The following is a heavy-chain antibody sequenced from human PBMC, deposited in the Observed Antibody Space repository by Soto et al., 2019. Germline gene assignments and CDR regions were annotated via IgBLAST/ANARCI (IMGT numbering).Heavy chain of an antibody. V-gene: IGHV1-2*02. J-gene: IGHJ6*02. CDR2: IDPNSGGT. CDR3: ARLKNQGWHGGYYYYGMDV. Sequence: ASVKVSCKASGYTFTGYYMHWLRQAPGQGLEWMGWIDPNSGGTNYAQKFQGRVTMTRDTSISTAYMELSRLRSDDTAVYYCARLKNQGWHGGYYYYGMDVWGQGTTVTVSS. CDR1: GYTFTGYY. D-gene: IGHD3-16*01.